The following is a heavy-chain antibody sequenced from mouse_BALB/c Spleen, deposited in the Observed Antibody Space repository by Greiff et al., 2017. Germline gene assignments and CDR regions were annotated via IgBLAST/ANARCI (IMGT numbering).Heavy chain of an antibody. J-gene: IGHJ3*01. V-gene: IGHV5-17*02. Sequence: EVKLMESGGGLVQPGGSRKLSCAASGFTFSSFGMHWVRQAPEKGLEWVAYISSGSSTIYYADTVKGRFTISRDNPKNTLFLQMTSLRSEDTAMYYCARGEGFAYWGQGTLVTVSA. CDR3: ARGEGFAY. CDR1: GFTFSSFG. CDR2: ISSGSSTI.